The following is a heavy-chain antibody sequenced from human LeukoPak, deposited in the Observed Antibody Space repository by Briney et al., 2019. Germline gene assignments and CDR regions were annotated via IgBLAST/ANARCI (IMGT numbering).Heavy chain of an antibody. D-gene: IGHD2/OR15-2a*01. CDR3: ARTYNSPFFDY. CDR1: GGSISSSRFY. J-gene: IGHJ4*02. CDR2: VYYSGST. V-gene: IGHV4-39*01. Sequence: SETLSLTCSVSGGSISSSRFYWGWIRQPPGKGLEWIGSVYYSGSTYYNPSLKSRVTISVDTSKNQFSLKLSSVTAADTAVYYRARTYNSPFFDYWGQGTLVTVSS.